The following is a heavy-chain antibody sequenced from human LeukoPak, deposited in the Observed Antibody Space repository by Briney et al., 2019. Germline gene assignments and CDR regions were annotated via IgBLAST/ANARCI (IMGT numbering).Heavy chain of an antibody. CDR2: IYYSGST. J-gene: IGHJ4*02. Sequence: SETLSLTCTVSGGSISSSSYYWGWIRQPPGKGLEWIGSIYYSGSTYYNPSLKSRVTISVDTSKNQFSLKLSSVTAADTAVYYCATTGGAYFDYWGQGTLVTVSS. D-gene: IGHD1-1*01. CDR3: ATTGGAYFDY. V-gene: IGHV4-39*01. CDR1: GGSISSSSYY.